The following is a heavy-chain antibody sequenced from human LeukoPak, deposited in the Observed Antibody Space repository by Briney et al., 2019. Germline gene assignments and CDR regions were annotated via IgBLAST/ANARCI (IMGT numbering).Heavy chain of an antibody. V-gene: IGHV4-39*07. CDR3: ARDPWPATRHHWFDP. CDR1: GGSISSSSCY. J-gene: IGHJ5*02. CDR2: IYYSGST. Sequence: PSETLSLTCTVSGGSISSSSCYWGWLRQPPGRGLEWIGSIYYSGSTYYNPSLKSRVTISVDTSKNQFSLKLSSVTAADTAVYYCARDPWPATRHHWFDPWGQGTLVTVSS.